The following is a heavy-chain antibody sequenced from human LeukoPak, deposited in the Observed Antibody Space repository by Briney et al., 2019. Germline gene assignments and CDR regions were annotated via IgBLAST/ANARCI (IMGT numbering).Heavy chain of an antibody. CDR2: ISGSGGST. V-gene: IGHV3-23*01. J-gene: IGHJ4*02. D-gene: IGHD2-2*01. CDR3: AREGYCSSTSCYREFDY. CDR1: GFTFSSYA. Sequence: GGSLRLSCAASGFTFSSYAMSWVRQAPGKGLEWVSAISGSGGSTYYADSVKGRFTISRDNSKNTLYLQMNSLRAEDTAVYYCAREGYCSSTSCYREFDYWGEGALVTVSS.